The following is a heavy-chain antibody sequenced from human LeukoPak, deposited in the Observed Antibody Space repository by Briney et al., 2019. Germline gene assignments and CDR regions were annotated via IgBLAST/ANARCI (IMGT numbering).Heavy chain of an antibody. J-gene: IGHJ6*03. D-gene: IGHD1-26*01. V-gene: IGHV4-34*01. CDR2: SNDSGGT. Sequence: SETLSLTCAVYGGTFSGYYWSWIRQPPGKRLEWVGESNDSGGTNYNPSLKSRVTISGDKSKNQVSLRLTSVTAADTAVYYCARLSVIVGAALEYYYYYMDVWGQGTTVTVSS. CDR3: ARLSVIVGAALEYYYYYMDV. CDR1: GGTFSGYY.